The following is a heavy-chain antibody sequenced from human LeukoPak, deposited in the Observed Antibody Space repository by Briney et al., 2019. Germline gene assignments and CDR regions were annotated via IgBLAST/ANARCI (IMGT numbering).Heavy chain of an antibody. CDR1: GGSISSSSYY. CDR3: ARGLRISDY. D-gene: IGHD5-12*01. CDR2: IYYSGST. J-gene: IGHJ4*02. V-gene: IGHV4-39*07. Sequence: SETLSLTCTVSGGSISSSSYYWGWIRQPPGKGLEWIGSIYYSGSTYYNPSLKGRVTISVDTSKNQFSLKLSSVTAADTAVYYCARGLRISDYWGQGTLVTVSS.